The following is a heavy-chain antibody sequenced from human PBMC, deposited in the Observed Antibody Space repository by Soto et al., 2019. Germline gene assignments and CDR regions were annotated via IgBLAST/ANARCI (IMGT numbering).Heavy chain of an antibody. D-gene: IGHD1-26*01. CDR3: PRGGAMGVDY. Sequence: AXLLHSCTQSVFNCNTLCLDWLRQAPGKGLVWVSRIYFDGITTNYADSVKGRLTVSRDNAKNTVYLHVNTLRDEDTAVYYCPRGGAMGVDYCGQGTLVSVSS. V-gene: IGHV3-74*01. CDR1: VFNCNTLC. J-gene: IGHJ4*02. CDR2: IYFDGITT.